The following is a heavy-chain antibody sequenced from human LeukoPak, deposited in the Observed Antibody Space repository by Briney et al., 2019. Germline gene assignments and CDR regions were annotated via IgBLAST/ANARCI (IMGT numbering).Heavy chain of an antibody. V-gene: IGHV6-1*01. D-gene: IGHD2-15*01. CDR2: TYYRSKWYN. J-gene: IGHJ6*02. CDR3: ARGIRCSGGSCYWNTQYHYYYGMDV. Sequence: SQTLSLTCAISGDSVSSNSAAWNWIRQSPSRGLEWLGRTYYRSKWYNDYAVSVKSRITINPDTSKNQFSLQLNSVTPEDTAVYYCARGIRCSGGSCYWNTQYHYYYGMDVWGQGTTVTVSS. CDR1: GDSVSSNSAA.